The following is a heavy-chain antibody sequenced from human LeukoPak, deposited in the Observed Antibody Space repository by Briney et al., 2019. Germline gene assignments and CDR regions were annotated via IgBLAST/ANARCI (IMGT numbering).Heavy chain of an antibody. Sequence: SETLSLTCTVSDGPFTTYHWTWIRQPPGKGQEWIGYFHGSGSTDYNPSLESRVTISLDTSNKQLSLRLSSVTAADTAEYFCARGSDNGWFIDYWGQGTLVTVSS. CDR2: FHGSGST. CDR1: DGPFTTYH. CDR3: ARGSDNGWFIDY. J-gene: IGHJ4*02. D-gene: IGHD6-19*01. V-gene: IGHV4-59*01.